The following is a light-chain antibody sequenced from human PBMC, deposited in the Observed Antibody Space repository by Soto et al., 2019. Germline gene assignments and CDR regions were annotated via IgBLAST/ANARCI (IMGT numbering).Light chain of an antibody. Sequence: QSALTQPRSVSGSPGQSVTISCTGTSSDVGGYNYVSWYQQHPGKAPKLMIYDVSKRPSGVPDRFSGSKSGNTASLTISGLQAEDEADYYCCSYAGSYTFVVFGGANKLTVL. CDR1: SSDVGGYNY. CDR2: DVS. J-gene: IGLJ2*01. V-gene: IGLV2-11*01. CDR3: CSYAGSYTFVV.